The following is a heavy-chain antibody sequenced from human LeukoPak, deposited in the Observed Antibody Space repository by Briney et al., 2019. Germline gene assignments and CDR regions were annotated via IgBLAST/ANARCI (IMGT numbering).Heavy chain of an antibody. Sequence: PGGSLRLSCAASGFTFRSYWMSWVRQAPGKGLEWVANIKQDGSEKYYVDSVKGRFTISRDNAKNSLYLQMNSLRAEDTAVYYCAPEGPIDPWGQGTLVTVSS. J-gene: IGHJ5*02. CDR2: IKQDGSEK. CDR1: GFTFRSYW. V-gene: IGHV3-7*01. CDR3: APEGPIDP.